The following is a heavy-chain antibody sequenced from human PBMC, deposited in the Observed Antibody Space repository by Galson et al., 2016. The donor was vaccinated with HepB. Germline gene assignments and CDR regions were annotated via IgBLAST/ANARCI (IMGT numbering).Heavy chain of an antibody. J-gene: IGHJ4*02. D-gene: IGHD1-26*01. CDR1: GFTFENYA. CDR3: AKEIVGATVFDY. Sequence: SLRLSCAASGFTFENYAMHWVRQAPGKGLEWVSGISWNSGTIGYADSVKGRFTISRDNAKNSLYLQMNSLRPEGTALYFCAKEIVGATVFDYWGQGTLVTVSS. CDR2: ISWNSGTI. V-gene: IGHV3-9*01.